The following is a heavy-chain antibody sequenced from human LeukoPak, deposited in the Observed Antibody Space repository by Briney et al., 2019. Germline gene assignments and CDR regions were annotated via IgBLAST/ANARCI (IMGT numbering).Heavy chain of an antibody. CDR2: IYYSGST. CDR3: ARAPGRYFDY. D-gene: IGHD7-27*01. CDR1: GSSISSYY. J-gene: IGHJ4*02. Sequence: PSDIRSLTCTVTGSSISSYYWSWIRQPPGKGQDWSGYIYYSGSTNYNPSLKSRVTISVDTSKNQFSLKLSSVTAADTAVYYCARAPGRYFDYWGQGTLVTVSS. V-gene: IGHV4-59*07.